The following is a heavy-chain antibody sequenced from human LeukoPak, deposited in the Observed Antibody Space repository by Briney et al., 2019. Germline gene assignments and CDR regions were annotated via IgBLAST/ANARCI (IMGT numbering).Heavy chain of an antibody. D-gene: IGHD5-24*01. J-gene: IGHJ4*02. CDR3: AREGQVEMATINDY. CDR1: GGTFSSNA. CDR2: IIPTLGIA. V-gene: IGHV1-69*04. Sequence: GASVKVSCKASGGTFSSNAISWVRQAPGQGLEWMGRIIPTLGIANYAQKFQGRVTITADKSTSTAYMELSSLRSEDTAVYYCAREGQVEMATINDYWGQGTLVTVSS.